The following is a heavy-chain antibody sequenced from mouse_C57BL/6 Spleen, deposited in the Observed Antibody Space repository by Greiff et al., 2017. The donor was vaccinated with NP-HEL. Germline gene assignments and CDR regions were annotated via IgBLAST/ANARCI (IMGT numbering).Heavy chain of an antibody. CDR2: INPNNGGT. CDR3: AITTVAPYWYFDI. D-gene: IGHD1-1*01. Sequence: VQLQQSGPELVKPGASVKMSCKASGYTFTDYNMHWVKQSHGKSLEWIGYINPNNGGTSYNQKFKGKATLTVNKSSSTAYMELRSLTSEDSAVYYCAITTVAPYWYFDIWGTGTTVTVSS. CDR1: GYTFTDYN. J-gene: IGHJ1*03. V-gene: IGHV1-22*01.